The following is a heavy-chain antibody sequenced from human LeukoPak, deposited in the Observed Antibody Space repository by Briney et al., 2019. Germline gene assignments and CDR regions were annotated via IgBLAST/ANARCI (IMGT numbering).Heavy chain of an antibody. CDR3: ARDRYYYDSSGYYSALDY. CDR2: ISAYNGNT. V-gene: IGHV1-18*01. J-gene: IGHJ4*02. Sequence: ASVKVSCKASGYTFTSYGIIWVRQAPGQGLEWMGWISAYNGNTNYAQKLQGRVTMTTDTSTSTAYMELRSLRSDDTAVYYCARDRYYYDSSGYYSALDYWGQGTLVTVSS. CDR1: GYTFTSYG. D-gene: IGHD3-22*01.